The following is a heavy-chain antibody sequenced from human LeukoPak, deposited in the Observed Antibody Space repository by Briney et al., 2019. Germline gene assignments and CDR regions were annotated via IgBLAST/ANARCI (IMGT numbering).Heavy chain of an antibody. D-gene: IGHD3-22*01. Sequence: ASVKVSCKASGYTFTSYYMHWVRQAPGQGLEWMGIINPSGGSTSYAQKFQGRVTMTRDTYTSTVYMELSSLRSEDTAVYYCARDGYYYDSSGYYLDYWGQGTLVTVSS. J-gene: IGHJ4*02. CDR1: GYTFTSYY. CDR2: INPSGGST. V-gene: IGHV1-46*01. CDR3: ARDGYYYDSSGYYLDY.